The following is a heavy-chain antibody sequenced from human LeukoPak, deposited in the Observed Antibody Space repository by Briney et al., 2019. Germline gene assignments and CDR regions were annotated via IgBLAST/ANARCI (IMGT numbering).Heavy chain of an antibody. CDR3: ARDRLGAARDHYYYGLDV. Sequence: ASVKVSCKASGYTFTSYGISWVRQAPGQGLDWMGWISAYNGNTKYSQKFQGRVTMTTDTTTSTAYMELRSLRSDDTAVYYCARDRLGAARDHYYYGLDVWGQGTTVTVSS. V-gene: IGHV1-18*01. D-gene: IGHD6-6*01. CDR1: GYTFTSYG. CDR2: ISAYNGNT. J-gene: IGHJ6*02.